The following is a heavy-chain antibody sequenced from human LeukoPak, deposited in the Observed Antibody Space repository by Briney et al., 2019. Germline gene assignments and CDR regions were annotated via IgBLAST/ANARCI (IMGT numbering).Heavy chain of an antibody. V-gene: IGHV4-59*01. Sequence: SVTLSLTCTVSGGSISSYYWSWIRQRPGKGLEWIGYISYSGSTNYNPSLKSRVTISVDTSKNQFSLKLSSVTAADTAVYYCARRRGGDYWGQGTLVTVSS. CDR2: ISYSGST. CDR3: ARRRGGDY. J-gene: IGHJ4*02. CDR1: GGSISSYY.